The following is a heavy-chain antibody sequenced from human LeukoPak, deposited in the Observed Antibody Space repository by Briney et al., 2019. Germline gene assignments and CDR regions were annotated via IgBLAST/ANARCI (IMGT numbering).Heavy chain of an antibody. D-gene: IGHD1-26*01. CDR1: GFTFSSYA. V-gene: IGHV3-30*04. CDR2: ISYDGSNK. Sequence: GGSLRLSCAASGFTFSSYAMHWVRQAPGKGLEWVAVISYDGSNKYYADSVKGRFTISRDNSKNTLYLQMNSLRAEDTAVYYCARGPYSGSYLFRRRYFDLWGRGTLVTVSS. J-gene: IGHJ2*01. CDR3: ARGPYSGSYLFRRRYFDL.